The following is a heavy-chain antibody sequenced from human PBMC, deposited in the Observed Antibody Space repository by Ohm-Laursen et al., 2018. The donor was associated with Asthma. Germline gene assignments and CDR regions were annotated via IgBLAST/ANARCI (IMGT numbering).Heavy chain of an antibody. Sequence: SLRLSCAASGFTFSSYWMIWVRQAPGKGLQWLAFIRPDGSQTYYADSLEGRFSISRDNSQNSLYLQMRSLRGEDTAIYYCATLSWYASQYWGQGTLVTVSS. CDR1: GFTFSSYW. V-gene: IGHV3-7*01. CDR3: ATLSWYASQY. CDR2: IRPDGSQT. D-gene: IGHD2-2*01. J-gene: IGHJ4*02.